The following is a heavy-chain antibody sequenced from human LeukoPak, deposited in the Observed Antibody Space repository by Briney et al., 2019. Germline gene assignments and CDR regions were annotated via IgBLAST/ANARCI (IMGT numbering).Heavy chain of an antibody. CDR1: DGSFSGYY. V-gene: IGHV4-34*01. Sequence: SETLSLTCAVYDGSFSGYYWSWIRQPPGKGLEWIGEINHSGSTNYNPSLKSRVTISMDTSKNRFSLKVSSVLAADTAMYYCARGGSRSYTSSTLDYWGQGTLVTVSS. CDR2: INHSGST. D-gene: IGHD2-2*01. CDR3: ARGGSRSYTSSTLDY. J-gene: IGHJ4*02.